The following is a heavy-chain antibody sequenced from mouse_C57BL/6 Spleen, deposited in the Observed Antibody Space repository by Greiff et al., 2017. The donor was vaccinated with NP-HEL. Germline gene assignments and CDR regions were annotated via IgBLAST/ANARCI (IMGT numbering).Heavy chain of an antibody. J-gene: IGHJ3*01. CDR1: GFNIKNTY. V-gene: IGHV14-3*01. D-gene: IGHD1-1*01. Sequence: EVMLVESVAELVRPGASVKLSCTASGFNIKNTYMHWVKQRPEQGLEWIGRIDPANGNTKYAPKFQGKATITADTSSNTAYLQLSSLTSEDTAIYYCASRDYGSSGGFAYWGQGTLVTVSA. CDR2: IDPANGNT. CDR3: ASRDYGSSGGFAY.